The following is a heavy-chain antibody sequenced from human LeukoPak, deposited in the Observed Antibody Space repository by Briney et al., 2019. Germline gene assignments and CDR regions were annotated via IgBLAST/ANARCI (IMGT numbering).Heavy chain of an antibody. CDR1: GGSFSGYY. CDR2: INHSGST. V-gene: IGHV4-34*01. D-gene: IGHD2-2*01. Sequence: PSETLSLTCAVYGGSFSGYYWSWIRQPPGKGLEWIGEINHSGSTNYNPSLESRVTISVDTSKNQFSLKLSSVTAADTAVYYCARLVDIVVVTFDYWGQGTLVTVSS. CDR3: ARLVDIVVVTFDY. J-gene: IGHJ4*02.